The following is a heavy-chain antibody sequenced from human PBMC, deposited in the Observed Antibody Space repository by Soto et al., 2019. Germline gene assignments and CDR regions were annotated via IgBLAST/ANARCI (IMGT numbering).Heavy chain of an antibody. CDR2: ISAYNGNT. V-gene: IGHV1-18*01. Sequence: GASVKVSCKASGGTFSSYAISWVRQAPGQGLEWMGWISAYNGNTNYAQKLQGRVTMTTDTSTSTAYMELRSLRSDDTAVYYCARHYGSGSPADYWGQGTLVTVSS. D-gene: IGHD3-10*01. CDR1: GGTFSSYA. CDR3: ARHYGSGSPADY. J-gene: IGHJ4*02.